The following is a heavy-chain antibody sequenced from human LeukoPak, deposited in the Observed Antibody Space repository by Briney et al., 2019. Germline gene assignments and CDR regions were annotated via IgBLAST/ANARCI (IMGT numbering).Heavy chain of an antibody. D-gene: IGHD6-13*01. V-gene: IGHV4-39*07. CDR2: IYYSGGT. Sequence: TFSSYWMSWVRQPPGKGLEWIGSIYYSGGTYYNPSLKSRVTISVDTSKNQFSLKLSSVTAADTAVYYCARAPRGGIAAAGPDYWGQGTLVTVSS. J-gene: IGHJ4*02. CDR1: TFSSYW. CDR3: ARAPRGGIAAAGPDY.